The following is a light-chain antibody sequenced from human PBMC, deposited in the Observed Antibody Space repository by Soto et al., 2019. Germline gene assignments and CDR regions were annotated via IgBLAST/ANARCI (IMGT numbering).Light chain of an antibody. CDR1: QSVDNY. J-gene: IGKJ1*01. V-gene: IGKV3-11*01. CDR2: DAS. CDR3: QQRIDWPPAWA. Sequence: EIVLTQSPATLSLSPGERATLSCRASQSVDNYLAWYQQKPGQAPTLLIYDASNRATGIPARFSGSGSGTEFTLTISSLEPEDFAVYYCQQRIDWPPAWAFGQGTKVEIK.